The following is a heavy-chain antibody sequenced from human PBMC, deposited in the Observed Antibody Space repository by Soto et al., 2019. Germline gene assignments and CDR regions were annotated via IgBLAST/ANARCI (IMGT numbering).Heavy chain of an antibody. J-gene: IGHJ4*02. CDR3: ARSMTTVVTLYY. CDR2: IYYSGST. CDR1: GGSISSSSYY. Sequence: SETLSLTCTVSGGSISSSSYYWGWIRQPPGKGLEWIGSIYYSGSTYYNPSLKSRVTISVDTSKNQFSLKLSSVTAADTAVYYCARSMTTVVTLYYWGKGTLVTVSS. V-gene: IGHV4-39*01. D-gene: IGHD4-17*01.